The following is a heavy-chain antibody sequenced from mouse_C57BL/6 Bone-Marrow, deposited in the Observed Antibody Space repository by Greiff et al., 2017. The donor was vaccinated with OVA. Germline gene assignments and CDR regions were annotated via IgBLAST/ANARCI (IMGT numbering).Heavy chain of an antibody. J-gene: IGHJ3*01. CDR1: GYSFTGYY. CDR3: ARGHGSSYGFAY. CDR2: INPSTGGT. Sequence: EVKVVESGPELVKPGASVKISCKASGYSFTGYYMNWVKQSPEKSLEWIGEINPSTGGTTYNQKFKAKATLTVDKSSSTAYMQLKSLTSEDSAVYYCARGHGSSYGFAYWGQGTLVTVSA. D-gene: IGHD1-1*01. V-gene: IGHV1-42*01.